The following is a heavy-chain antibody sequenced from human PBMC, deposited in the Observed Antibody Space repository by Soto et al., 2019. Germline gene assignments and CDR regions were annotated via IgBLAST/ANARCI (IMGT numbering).Heavy chain of an antibody. CDR3: ARVCCTNGPLVVRGMDV. Sequence: ASVKVSCKASGYTFTSYGISWVRQAPGQGLEWMGWISAYNGNTNYAQKLQGRVTMTTDTSTSTAYMELRSLRSEDTAVYYCARVCCTNGPLVVRGMDVWGQGTTVTVSS. D-gene: IGHD2-8*01. J-gene: IGHJ6*02. CDR1: GYTFTSYG. V-gene: IGHV1-18*01. CDR2: ISAYNGNT.